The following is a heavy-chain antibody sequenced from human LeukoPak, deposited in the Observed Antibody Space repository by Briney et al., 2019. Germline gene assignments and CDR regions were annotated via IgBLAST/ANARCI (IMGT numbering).Heavy chain of an antibody. J-gene: IGHJ4*02. CDR2: FYYSGST. Sequence: SETLSLTCTVSGGSISSGGYYWGWIRQPPGKGLEWIGSFYYSGSTYYNPSLKSRVTISVDTSKNQLSLRLSSVTAADTAVYYCARLAVAGTGYWGQGTLVTVSS. D-gene: IGHD6-19*01. CDR3: ARLAVAGTGY. V-gene: IGHV4-39*01. CDR1: GGSISSGGYY.